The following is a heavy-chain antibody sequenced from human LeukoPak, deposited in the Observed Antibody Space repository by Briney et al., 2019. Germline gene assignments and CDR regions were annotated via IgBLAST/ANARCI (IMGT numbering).Heavy chain of an antibody. CDR1: AYSVSSNSAG. Sequence: SQTRSLTFAISAYSVSSNSAGLNWIRQSPSKGLEWLGSTYYRSKGCNADSVSVKSRITITPDTSKNQFSLQLNSVTPEDTAVYYCARGLGYCSSTSCPRTSKGSLNYYYYYMDVWGKGTTVTVSS. CDR3: ARGLGYCSSTSCPRTSKGSLNYYYYYMDV. D-gene: IGHD2-2*01. V-gene: IGHV6-1*01. CDR2: TYYRSKGCN. J-gene: IGHJ6*03.